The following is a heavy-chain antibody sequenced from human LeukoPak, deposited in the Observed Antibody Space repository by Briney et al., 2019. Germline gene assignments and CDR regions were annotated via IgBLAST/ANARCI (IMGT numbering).Heavy chain of an antibody. V-gene: IGHV1-2*06. D-gene: IGHD3-22*01. Sequence: GASVKVSCKASGYTFTCYYMHWGRRAPGQGREWMGRINPNSGGTNYAQKFQGRVTMTRDTSISTAYMELSRLRSDDTAVYYCARARVLVIPDYWGQGTLVTVSS. J-gene: IGHJ4*02. CDR3: ARARVLVIPDY. CDR1: GYTFTCYY. CDR2: INPNSGGT.